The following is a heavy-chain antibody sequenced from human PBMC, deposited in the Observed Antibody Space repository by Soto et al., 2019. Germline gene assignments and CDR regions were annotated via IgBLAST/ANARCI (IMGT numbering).Heavy chain of an antibody. J-gene: IGHJ4*02. D-gene: IGHD6-13*01. Sequence: QVQLVQSGAEVKKPGSSVKVSCKASGGTFSSYTISWVRQAPGQGLEWMGRIIPILGIANYAQKFQGRVTITADKSTSTAYMELSSLRSEDTAVYYCARGRFSSWYPGRGGDLDYWGQGTLVTVSS. CDR3: ARGRFSSWYPGRGGDLDY. CDR1: GGTFSSYT. CDR2: IIPILGIA. V-gene: IGHV1-69*02.